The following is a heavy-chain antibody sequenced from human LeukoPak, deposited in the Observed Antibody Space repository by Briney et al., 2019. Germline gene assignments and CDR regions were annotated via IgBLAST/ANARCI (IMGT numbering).Heavy chain of an antibody. Sequence: ASVKVSCKASGYTFTGYYMHWVRQAPGQGLEWMGWINPNSGGTNYAQKFQGRVTMTRDTSISTAYMELSRLRSDDTAVYYCAGGGFFTMVRGVTKPFDYWGQGTLVTVSS. CDR3: AGGGFFTMVRGVTKPFDY. CDR2: INPNSGGT. D-gene: IGHD3-10*01. V-gene: IGHV1-2*02. CDR1: GYTFTGYY. J-gene: IGHJ4*02.